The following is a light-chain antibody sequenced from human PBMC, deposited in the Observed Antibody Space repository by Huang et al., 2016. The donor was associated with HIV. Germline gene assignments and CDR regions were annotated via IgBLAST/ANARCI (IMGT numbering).Light chain of an antibody. CDR1: QSDSSN. V-gene: IGKV3-15*01. CDR3: QQYNGWPPNA. J-gene: IGKJ2*01. Sequence: EIVMTQSPATLSVSPGDRATLSCRASQSDSSNLAWYQQKPGQAPRLLIYGASTRATGIPDRFSGSGSGTEFTLTISSLQSEDFAVYYCQQYNGWPPNAFGQGTKLEIK. CDR2: GAS.